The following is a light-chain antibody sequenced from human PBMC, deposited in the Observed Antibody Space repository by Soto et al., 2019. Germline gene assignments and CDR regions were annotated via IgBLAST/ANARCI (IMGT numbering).Light chain of an antibody. CDR1: QSISTN. V-gene: IGKV3-15*01. Sequence: EIVMTQSPATLSVSPGERVTLSCRASQSISTNLAWYQQTPGQAPRPLIFDASSRAAGIPARFSGSGSGTEFTLTIGSLQPDDFAVYYCQQYNGWPPKTFGQGTKV. CDR2: DAS. CDR3: QQYNGWPPKT. J-gene: IGKJ1*01.